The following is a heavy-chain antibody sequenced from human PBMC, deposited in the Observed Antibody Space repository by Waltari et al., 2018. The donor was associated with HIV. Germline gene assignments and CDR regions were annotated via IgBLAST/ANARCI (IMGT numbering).Heavy chain of an antibody. D-gene: IGHD3-22*01. CDR1: GYRFTGYW. CDR3: ARAQGMTMTVEVAFDI. J-gene: IGHJ3*02. Sequence: EVQLVQSGAEVKKPGESLRISCKGFGYRFTGYWISWVRQMSGKGLEWMGRIDPSDSYINYSPSFQGHVTISADKSINTAYLQWSSLKASDSAMYYCARAQGMTMTVEVAFDIWGQGTMVTVSP. V-gene: IGHV5-10-1*01. CDR2: IDPSDSYI.